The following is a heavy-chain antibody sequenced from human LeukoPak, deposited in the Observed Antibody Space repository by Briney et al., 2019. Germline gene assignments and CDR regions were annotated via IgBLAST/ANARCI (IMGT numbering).Heavy chain of an antibody. CDR3: ARDNVGGSYPYYYYYGMDV. CDR1: XYXXTNYY. J-gene: IGHJ6*02. CDR2: INPYNNNT. D-gene: IGHD1-26*01. Sequence: GASXXXSXXASXYXXTNYYFDWXRQAPGQGLEWMGWINPYNNNTRYARKFLDRISLTTDSSTNTAYLELGSLSSDDTAVYFCARDNVGGSYPYYYYYGMDVWGQGTTVTVSS. V-gene: IGHV1-18*01.